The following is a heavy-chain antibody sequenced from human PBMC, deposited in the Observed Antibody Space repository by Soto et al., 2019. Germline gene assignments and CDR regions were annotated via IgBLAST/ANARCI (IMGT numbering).Heavy chain of an antibody. CDR2: IYYSGST. V-gene: IGHV4-59*08. CDR3: ARGGRQQQQRGWFDP. D-gene: IGHD6-13*01. Sequence: QVQLQESGPGLVKPSETLSLTCTVSGGSISSYYWSWIRQPPGKGLEWIGYIYYSGSTNYNPSLKSRVTISVDTSKNQFSLKLSSVTAADTAVYYCARGGRQQQQRGWFDPWGQGTLVTVSS. J-gene: IGHJ5*02. CDR1: GGSISSYY.